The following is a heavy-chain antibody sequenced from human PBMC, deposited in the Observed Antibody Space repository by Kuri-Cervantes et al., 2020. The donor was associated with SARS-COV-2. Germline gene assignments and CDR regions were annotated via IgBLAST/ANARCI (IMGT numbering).Heavy chain of an antibody. CDR2: IYSGGST. CDR3: ARDSGLAAAGLFDH. V-gene: IGHV3-53*01. J-gene: IGHJ4*02. Sequence: GESLKISCAASGFTVSSNYMSWVRQAPGKGLEWVSVIYSGGSTYYADSVKGRFTISRDNSKNTLYLQMNSLRAEDTAVYYCARDSGLAAAGLFDHWGQGTLVTVSS. D-gene: IGHD6-13*01. CDR1: GFTVSSNY.